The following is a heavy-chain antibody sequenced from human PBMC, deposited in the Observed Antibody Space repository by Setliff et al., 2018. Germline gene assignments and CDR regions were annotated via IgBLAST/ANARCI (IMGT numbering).Heavy chain of an antibody. Sequence: PSETLSLTCTVSGGSISSGAYYWSWIRQHPGKGLEWIGYIYYSGTTYYNPSLQSRVTISKDTSKNQFSLHLNSVTAADTAVYYCARGRAGHSGHWGQGTLVTVSS. J-gene: IGHJ4*02. CDR1: GGSISSGAYY. CDR3: ARGRAGHSGH. V-gene: IGHV4-31*03. D-gene: IGHD6-19*01. CDR2: IYYSGTT.